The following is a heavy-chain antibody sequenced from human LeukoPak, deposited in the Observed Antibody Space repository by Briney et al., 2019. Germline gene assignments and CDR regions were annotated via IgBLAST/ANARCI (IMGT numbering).Heavy chain of an antibody. Sequence: GGSLRLSCGASGFTFSSYSMNWVRQAPGKGLEWVSYISSSSSTIYYADSVKDRFTISRDNAKNSLYLQMNSLRAEDTAVYYCARGYGDYIFDYWGQGTLVTVSS. CDR3: ARGYGDYIFDY. J-gene: IGHJ4*02. D-gene: IGHD4-17*01. CDR1: GFTFSSYS. V-gene: IGHV3-48*04. CDR2: ISSSSSTI.